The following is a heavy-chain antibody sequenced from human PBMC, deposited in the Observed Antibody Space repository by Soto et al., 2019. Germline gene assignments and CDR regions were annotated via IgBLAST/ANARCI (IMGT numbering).Heavy chain of an antibody. D-gene: IGHD3-10*01. Sequence: SETLSLTCAVYGGSFSGYYWSWIRQPPGKGLEWIGEINHSGSTNYNPSLKSRVTISVDTSKNQFSLKLSSVTAADTAVYYCARVRRGTMVRGVMGVRDYWGQGTLVTVSS. J-gene: IGHJ4*02. CDR3: ARVRRGTMVRGVMGVRDY. CDR1: GGSFSGYY. V-gene: IGHV4-34*01. CDR2: INHSGST.